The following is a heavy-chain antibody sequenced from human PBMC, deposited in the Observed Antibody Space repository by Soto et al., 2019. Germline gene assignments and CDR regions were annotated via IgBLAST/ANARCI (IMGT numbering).Heavy chain of an antibody. D-gene: IGHD3-16*01. Sequence: PWGSLRLSCVASAFSSHHHAIHWVRQGPGKGLEWVSGIHWNNGATGYADSVKGRFTIFKDNAKNSVYLQMNSLRTDDTAFYYCTEDILPGGADVWGQGTTVTVSS. V-gene: IGHV3-9*02. CDR3: TEDILPGGADV. CDR1: AFSSHHHA. CDR2: IHWNNGAT. J-gene: IGHJ6*02.